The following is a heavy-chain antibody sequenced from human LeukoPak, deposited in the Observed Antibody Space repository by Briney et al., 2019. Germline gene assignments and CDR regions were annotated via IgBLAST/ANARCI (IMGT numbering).Heavy chain of an antibody. CDR2: ISYDGSNK. CDR1: GFTFSSYG. V-gene: IGHV3-30*03. CDR3: AREAPGSQYFDY. J-gene: IGHJ4*02. Sequence: GGSLRLSCAASGFTFSSYGMHWVRQAPGKGLEWVAVISYDGSNKYYADSVKGRFTLSRDNSKNTLYLQMNSLRAEDTAVYYCAREAPGSQYFDYWGQGTLVTVSS. D-gene: IGHD3-10*01.